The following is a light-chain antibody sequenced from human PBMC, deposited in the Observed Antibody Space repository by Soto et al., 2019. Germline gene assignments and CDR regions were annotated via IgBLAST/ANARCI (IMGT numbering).Light chain of an antibody. CDR3: SSYTSSSTLPV. J-gene: IGLJ1*01. Sequence: QSVLTQPASVSGSPGQSITISCTGTSNDVGGYNYVSWYQQHPGKAPKLMIYDVSNRPSGVSNRFSGSKSGNTASLTISGLQAEDEADYYCSSYTSSSTLPVFGTGTKVTVL. CDR1: SNDVGGYNY. V-gene: IGLV2-14*01. CDR2: DVS.